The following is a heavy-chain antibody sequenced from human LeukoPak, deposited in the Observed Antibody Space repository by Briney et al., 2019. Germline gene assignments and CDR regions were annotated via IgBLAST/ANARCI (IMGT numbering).Heavy chain of an antibody. Sequence: GGSLRLSCAASGFSFPSYAMSWVRQAPGKGLEWVSSISISGGSTYYADSVQGRFTISRDNSKNTLYLQINSLRAEDTAVYYCSKDRLPGLARYHFDSWGQGTLVTVSS. J-gene: IGHJ4*02. CDR1: GFSFPSYA. CDR2: ISISGGST. CDR3: SKDRLPGLARYHFDS. V-gene: IGHV3-23*01. D-gene: IGHD6-13*01.